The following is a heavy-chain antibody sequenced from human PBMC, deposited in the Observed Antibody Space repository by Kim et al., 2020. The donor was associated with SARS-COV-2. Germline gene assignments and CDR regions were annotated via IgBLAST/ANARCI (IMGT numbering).Heavy chain of an antibody. J-gene: IGHJ6*02. D-gene: IGHD3-22*01. Sequence: GGSLRLSCAASGFTFSSYWMSWVRQAPGKGLEWVANIKQDGSEKYYVDSVKGRFTISRDNAKNSLYLQMNSLRAEDTAVYYCARVNYEIGYYYGMDVWGQGTTVTVSS. CDR2: IKQDGSEK. V-gene: IGHV3-7*01. CDR3: ARVNYEIGYYYGMDV. CDR1: GFTFSSYW.